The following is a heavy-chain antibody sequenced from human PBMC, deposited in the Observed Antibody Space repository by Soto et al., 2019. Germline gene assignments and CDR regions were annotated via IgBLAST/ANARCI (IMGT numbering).Heavy chain of an antibody. CDR1: GGTFSSYT. CDR2: IIPILGIA. CDR3: GREEYYYGSGAFFDY. D-gene: IGHD3-10*01. V-gene: IGHV1-69*08. Sequence: QVQLVQSGAEVKKPGSSVKVSCKASGGTFSSYTISWVRQAPGQGLEWMGRIIPILGIANYAQKFQGRVTITADKSTSTAYMELSSLRSEDTAMYYCGREEYYYGSGAFFDYWGQGTLVTVSS. J-gene: IGHJ4*02.